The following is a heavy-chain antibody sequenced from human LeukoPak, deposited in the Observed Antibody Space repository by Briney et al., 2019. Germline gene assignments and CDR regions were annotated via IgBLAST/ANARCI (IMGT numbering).Heavy chain of an antibody. V-gene: IGHV1-2*02. Sequence: ASVKVSCKASGYTFTGYYMHWVRQAPGQGLEWMGWINPNSGGTNYAQKFQGRVTMTRDTSISTAYMELSRLRSDDTAVYYCARAVGYSGYDMTGPLRYWGQGTLVTVSS. CDR1: GYTFTGYY. D-gene: IGHD5-12*01. CDR3: ARAVGYSGYDMTGPLRY. CDR2: INPNSGGT. J-gene: IGHJ4*02.